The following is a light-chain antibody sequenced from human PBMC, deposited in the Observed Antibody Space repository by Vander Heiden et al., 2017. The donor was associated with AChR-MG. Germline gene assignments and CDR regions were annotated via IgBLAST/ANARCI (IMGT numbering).Light chain of an antibody. V-gene: IGLV1-44*01. CDR3: AAWDDSRYGYV. Sequence: QSVLTQPPSVSRTPGPRVTIPCSGSSSNMESHAVNWYQQVPGTAPNLLIYSNNQRPSGLPDRFSGSKSGTSASLAISGLLSEDEADYYCAAWDDSRYGYVFGHGTKVTVL. CDR1: SSNMESHA. J-gene: IGLJ1*01. CDR2: SNN.